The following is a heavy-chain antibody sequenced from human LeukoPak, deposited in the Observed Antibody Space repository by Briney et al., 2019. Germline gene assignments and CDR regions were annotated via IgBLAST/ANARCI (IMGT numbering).Heavy chain of an antibody. CDR2: ISYDGSNK. V-gene: IGHV3-30*04. J-gene: IGHJ3*02. Sequence: PGGSLRLSCAASGFTFSSYAMHWVRQAPGKGLEWVAVISYDGSNKYYADSVKRRFTISRDNSKNTLYLQMNSLRAEDTAVYYCARDEYYYDSSGYAFDIWGQGTMVTVSS. CDR1: GFTFSSYA. D-gene: IGHD3-22*01. CDR3: ARDEYYYDSSGYAFDI.